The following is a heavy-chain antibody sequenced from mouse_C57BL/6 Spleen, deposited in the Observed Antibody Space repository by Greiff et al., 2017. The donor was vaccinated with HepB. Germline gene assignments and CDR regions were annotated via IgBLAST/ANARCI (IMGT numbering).Heavy chain of an antibody. D-gene: IGHD1-1*01. CDR3: ARGGYYGSSDWFAY. V-gene: IGHV1-54*01. CDR2: INPGSGGT. Sequence: QVQLKESGAELVRPGTSVKVSCKASGYAFTNYLIEWVKQRPGQGLEWIGVINPGSGGTNYNEKFKGKATLTADKSSSTAYMQLSSLTSEDSAVYFCARGGYYGSSDWFAYWGQGTLVTVSA. CDR1: GYAFTNYL. J-gene: IGHJ3*01.